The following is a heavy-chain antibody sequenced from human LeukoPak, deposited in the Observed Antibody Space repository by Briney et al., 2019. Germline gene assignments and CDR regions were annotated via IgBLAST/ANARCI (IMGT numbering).Heavy chain of an antibody. CDR3: AKSAHVGTTLLDR. J-gene: IGHJ5*02. D-gene: IGHD5-12*01. CDR1: GFTFSSYA. CDR2: ISGSGDGT. Sequence: GGSLRLSCAASGFTFSSYAMTWVRQAPGKGLEWVSAISGSGDGTFNADSVKGRFTISRDNSKNTLNLQMNSLRAEDTAVYYCAKSAHVGTTLLDRWGQGTLVTVSS. V-gene: IGHV3-23*01.